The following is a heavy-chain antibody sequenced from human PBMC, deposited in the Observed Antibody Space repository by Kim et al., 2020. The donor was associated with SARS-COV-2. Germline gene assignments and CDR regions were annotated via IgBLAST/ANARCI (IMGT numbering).Heavy chain of an antibody. V-gene: IGHV4-4*02. D-gene: IGHD3-10*01. Sequence: TNYNPSLKSRVTISVDKSKNQFSLKLSSVTAADTAVYYCARGGFGSPNDYWGQGTLVTVSS. CDR3: ARGGFGSPNDY. CDR2: T. J-gene: IGHJ4*02.